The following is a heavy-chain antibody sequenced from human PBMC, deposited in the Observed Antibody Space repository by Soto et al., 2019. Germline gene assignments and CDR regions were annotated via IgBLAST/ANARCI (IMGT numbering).Heavy chain of an antibody. J-gene: IGHJ4*02. V-gene: IGHV3-30*18. CDR3: AKDRGHIVVVTALDY. Sequence: QVQLVESGGGVVQPGRSLRLSCAASGFTFSSYGMHWVRQAPGKGLEWVAVISYDGSNKYYADSVKGRFTISRDNSKNTLYLQMNSLRAEDTAVYYCAKDRGHIVVVTALDYWGQGTLVTVSS. CDR2: ISYDGSNK. D-gene: IGHD2-21*02. CDR1: GFTFSSYG.